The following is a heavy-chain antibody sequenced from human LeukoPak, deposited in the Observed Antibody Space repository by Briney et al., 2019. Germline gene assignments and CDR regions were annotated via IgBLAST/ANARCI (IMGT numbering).Heavy chain of an antibody. CDR2: INWNGGST. Sequence: GGSLRLSCAASGFTFDDYGMSWVRQAPGKGLAWVSGINWNGGSTGYADSVKGRFTISRDNAKNSLYLQMNSLRAEDTALYYCARVSRRYDFWSGTYYYYMDVWGKGTTVTVSS. D-gene: IGHD3-3*01. J-gene: IGHJ6*03. V-gene: IGHV3-20*04. CDR1: GFTFDDYG. CDR3: ARVSRRYDFWSGTYYYYMDV.